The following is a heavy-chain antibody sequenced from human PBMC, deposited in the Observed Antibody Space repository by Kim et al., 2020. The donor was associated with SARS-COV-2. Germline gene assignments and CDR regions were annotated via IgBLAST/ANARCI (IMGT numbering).Heavy chain of an antibody. CDR3: ARDYYDSSGYYGLWYFDL. Sequence: GGSLRLSCAASGFTVGSNYMSWVRQAPGKGLEWVSGFYTGGTTYYEASVKGRFTISRDNSKNTIYLQMNSLRVEDTAVYYCARDYYDSSGYYGLWYFDLWGRGTQVTVSS. D-gene: IGHD3-22*01. CDR1: GFTVGSNY. J-gene: IGHJ2*01. V-gene: IGHV3-53*01. CDR2: FYTGGTT.